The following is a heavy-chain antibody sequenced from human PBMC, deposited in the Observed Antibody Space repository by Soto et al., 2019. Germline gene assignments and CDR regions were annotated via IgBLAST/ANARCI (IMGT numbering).Heavy chain of an antibody. CDR2: ISAYNGNT. CDR1: GYTCTSYG. Sequence: QVQLVQSAVDVKKPGASVKVSCKASGYTCTSYGINWVRQAPGRGFEWMGWISAYNGNTNYAPKVQDRVTMTTDTSTSTAYMELRSLTSDDTAVYYCARDHSPHGSGSYNWFDPWGQGTLVTVSS. J-gene: IGHJ5*02. V-gene: IGHV1-18*01. D-gene: IGHD3-10*01. CDR3: ARDHSPHGSGSYNWFDP.